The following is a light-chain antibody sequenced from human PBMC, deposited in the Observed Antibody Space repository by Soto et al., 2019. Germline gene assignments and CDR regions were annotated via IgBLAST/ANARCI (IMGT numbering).Light chain of an antibody. J-gene: IGLJ1*01. CDR2: EVS. CDR1: SSDVGGYNY. CDR3: SSYTSSSIDYV. V-gene: IGLV2-14*01. Sequence: QSALTQPASVSGSPGQSITISCTGTSSDVGGYNYVSWYQQHPGKAPKLMIYEVSNRPSGVSNRFSGSKSGSTASLTISGLQAEDEAAYYCSSYTSSSIDYVFGTGTKLTVL.